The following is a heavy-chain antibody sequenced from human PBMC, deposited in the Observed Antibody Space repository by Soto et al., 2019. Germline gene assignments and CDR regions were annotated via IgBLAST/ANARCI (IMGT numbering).Heavy chain of an antibody. CDR3: ARDRTFYGSGSKGMDF. J-gene: IGHJ6*02. D-gene: IGHD3-10*01. V-gene: IGHV3-30*02. CDR2: IRYDGSNK. CDR1: GFTFSSYG. Sequence: PGGSLRLSCVTSGFTFSSYGMHWVRQAPGKGLEWLAIIRYDGSNKYYGDSVKGRFTISRDNSNNTLYLEMNNLRAEDTAVCYCARDRTFYGSGSKGMDFWGQGTTVAVSS.